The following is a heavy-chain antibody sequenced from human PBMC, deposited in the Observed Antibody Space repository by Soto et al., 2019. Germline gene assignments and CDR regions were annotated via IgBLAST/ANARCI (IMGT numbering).Heavy chain of an antibody. CDR3: AREAYGDYQPVAFDI. CDR2: IYSGGST. V-gene: IGHV3-53*01. J-gene: IGHJ3*02. CDR1: GFTVSSNY. Sequence: GGSLRLSCAASGFTVSSNYMSWVRQAPGKGLEWVSVIYSGGSTYYADSVKGRFTISRDNSKNTLYLQMNSLRAEDTAVYYCAREAYGDYQPVAFDIWGRGTMVT. D-gene: IGHD4-17*01.